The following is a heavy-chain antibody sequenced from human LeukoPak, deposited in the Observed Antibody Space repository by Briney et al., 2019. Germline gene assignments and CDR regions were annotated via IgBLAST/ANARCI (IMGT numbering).Heavy chain of an antibody. V-gene: IGHV1-46*01. CDR3: ARAGYGGNYYYYYYMDV. CDR2: INPSGGST. CDR1: GYTFTRSY. Sequence: GASLKVSCKASGYTFTRSYMLCVRQAPSQGLESMGIINPSGGSTSYAQKFQGRVSMTRDTSTSTVYMELSSLRSEDTAVYYCARAGYGGNYYYYYYMDVWGKGTTVTVSS. J-gene: IGHJ6*03. D-gene: IGHD4-23*01.